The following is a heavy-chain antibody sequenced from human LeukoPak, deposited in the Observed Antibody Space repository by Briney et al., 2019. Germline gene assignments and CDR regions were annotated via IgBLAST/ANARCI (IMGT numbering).Heavy chain of an antibody. D-gene: IGHD2-15*01. CDR3: AKDRFCSGAGCSDAFDI. CDR1: GFSFSKYW. CDR2: IKEDGTYT. V-gene: IGHV3-74*01. J-gene: IGHJ3*02. Sequence: GGSLRLSCAASGFSFSKYWMHWVRHTPGEGLVWVARIKEDGTYTSYADSVKGRFTISRDNARNTVFLQMNSLRAEDTAVYYCAKDRFCSGAGCSDAFDIWGQGTMVTVSS.